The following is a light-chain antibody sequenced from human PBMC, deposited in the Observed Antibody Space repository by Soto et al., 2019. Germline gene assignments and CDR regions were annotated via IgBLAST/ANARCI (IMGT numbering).Light chain of an antibody. V-gene: IGKV3-15*01. Sequence: EIVLTQSPATLSLSPGERPTLHCRASQSVSSNLAWYQQKPGQAPRLLIYGASTRATGIPARFSGSGSGTDFTLTISCLQSEDFATYYCQQYYSYPLTFGGGTKVDIK. J-gene: IGKJ4*01. CDR1: QSVSSN. CDR2: GAS. CDR3: QQYYSYPLT.